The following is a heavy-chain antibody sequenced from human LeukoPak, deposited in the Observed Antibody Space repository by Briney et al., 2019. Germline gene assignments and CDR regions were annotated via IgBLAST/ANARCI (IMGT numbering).Heavy chain of an antibody. CDR3: ARDLDY. J-gene: IGHJ4*02. Sequence: PGRSLRLSCAASGFRFTSYDIHWVRQAPGKGLEWVAVTSIDQGIKFYTDSVKGRFTISRDNSKNTLYLEMNSLRVDDTAVYYCARDLDYWGQGTLVTVSS. V-gene: IGHV3-30*04. CDR2: TSIDQGIK. CDR1: GFRFTSYD.